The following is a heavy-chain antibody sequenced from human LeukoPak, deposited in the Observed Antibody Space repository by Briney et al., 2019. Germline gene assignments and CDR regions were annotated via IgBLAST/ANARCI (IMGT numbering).Heavy chain of an antibody. Sequence: PGGSLRLSCAASGFTFDDYAMHWVRQAPGKGLEWVSLISGDGGSTYYADSVKGRFTISRDNSKNSLYLQVNSLRTEDTALYYCAKDIQDGIFLWLTYYFDYWGQGTLVTVSS. D-gene: IGHD2-21*01. CDR3: AKDIQDGIFLWLTYYFDY. CDR1: GFTFDDYA. J-gene: IGHJ4*02. V-gene: IGHV3-43*02. CDR2: ISGDGGST.